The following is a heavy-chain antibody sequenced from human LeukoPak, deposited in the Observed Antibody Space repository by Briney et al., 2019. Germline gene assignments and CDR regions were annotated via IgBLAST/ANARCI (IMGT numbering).Heavy chain of an antibody. CDR2: INHSGST. V-gene: IGHV4-34*01. Sequence: SETLSLTCAVYGGSFSGYYWSWIRQRPGKGQEWIGEINHSGSTNYNPSLKRRVTISLDTSKNQFSLKLSSVTAADTAVYYCAKSLYGSGSYYNWFDPWGQGTLVTVSS. CDR3: AKSLYGSGSYYNWFDP. CDR1: GGSFSGYY. J-gene: IGHJ5*02. D-gene: IGHD3-10*01.